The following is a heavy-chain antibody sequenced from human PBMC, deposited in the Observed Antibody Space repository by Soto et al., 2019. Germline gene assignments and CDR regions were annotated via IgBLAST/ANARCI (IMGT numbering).Heavy chain of an antibody. CDR2: INHSGST. J-gene: IGHJ6*03. D-gene: IGHD2-2*01. CDR1: GGSFSGYY. V-gene: IGHV4-34*01. Sequence: PSETLSLTCAVYGGSFSGYYWSWIRQPPGKGLEWIGEINHSGSTNYNPSLKSRVTISVDTSKNQFSLKLSSVTAADTAVYYCASRLVPAAIDPGYYYYYMDVWGKGTTVTVSS. CDR3: ASRLVPAAIDPGYYYYYMDV.